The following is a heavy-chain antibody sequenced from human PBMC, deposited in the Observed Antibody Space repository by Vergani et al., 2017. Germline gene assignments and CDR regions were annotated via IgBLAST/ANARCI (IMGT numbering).Heavy chain of an antibody. J-gene: IGHJ5*02. V-gene: IGHV1-2*02. Sequence: QVQLVQSGAEVKKPGASVKVSCKVSGYTLTELSMHWVRQAPGQGLEWMGWINPNSGGTNYAQKFQGRVTMTRDTSISTAYMERSRLRSDDTAVYYCARGWGPPPAAIRGWFDPWGQGTLVTVSS. CDR2: INPNSGGT. D-gene: IGHD2-2*02. CDR1: GYTLTELS. CDR3: ARGWGPPPAAIRGWFDP.